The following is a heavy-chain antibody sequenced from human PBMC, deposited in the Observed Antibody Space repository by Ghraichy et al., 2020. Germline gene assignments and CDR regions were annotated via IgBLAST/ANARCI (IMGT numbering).Heavy chain of an antibody. V-gene: IGHV3-7*01. Sequence: GGSLRLSCVASGFTFGSNWMTWVRQAPGKGLEWVGNIKQDGSEKYYVGSVKGRFSISRDNAKNSLYLQMNSLRDEDTAVYYCVRAVHRVGPYLDYWGQGTLVTVSS. D-gene: IGHD1-26*01. CDR2: IKQDGSEK. CDR1: GFTFGSNW. CDR3: VRAVHRVGPYLDY. J-gene: IGHJ4*02.